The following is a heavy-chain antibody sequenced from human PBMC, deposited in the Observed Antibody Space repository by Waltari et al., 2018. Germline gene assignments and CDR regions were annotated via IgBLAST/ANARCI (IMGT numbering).Heavy chain of an antibody. CDR1: GFHFDDYA. CDR2: ISWNSDNI. CDR3: AKGHSGSYGLKD. Sequence: EVQLVESGGGLVQPGRSLRLSCAVYGFHFDDYAMHWVRQAPGKGLEWVSGISWNSDNIGYADSVKGLFTISRDNAKNSLYLQMNSLRPEDTALYYCAKGHSGSYGLKDWGQGTLVTVSS. V-gene: IGHV3-9*01. J-gene: IGHJ4*02. D-gene: IGHD1-26*01.